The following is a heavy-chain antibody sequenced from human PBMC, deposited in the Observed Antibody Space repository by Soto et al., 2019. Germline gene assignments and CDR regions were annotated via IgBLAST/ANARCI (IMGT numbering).Heavy chain of an antibody. CDR3: ARGPVIVYSGSPEAAFDI. V-gene: IGHV3-48*03. J-gene: IGHJ3*02. Sequence: VGSLRLSCAASGFTFSSYEMNWVRQAPGKGLEWLSYISSSGGTIYHAESVKGRFTISRDNAKNSLYLQMNSLRAEDTALYYCARGPVIVYSGSPEAAFDIWGQGTMVTVSS. CDR2: ISSSGGTI. CDR1: GFTFSSYE. D-gene: IGHD1-26*01.